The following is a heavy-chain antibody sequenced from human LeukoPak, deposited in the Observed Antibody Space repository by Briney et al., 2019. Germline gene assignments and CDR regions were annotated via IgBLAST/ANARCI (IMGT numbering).Heavy chain of an antibody. CDR2: IYYSGST. D-gene: IGHD6-13*01. CDR3: ARAQQLVRGLFRTEKYNWFDP. J-gene: IGHJ5*02. V-gene: IGHV4-38-2*02. Sequence: SETLSLTCTVSGYSISSGYYWGWIRQPPGKGLEWIGSIYYSGSTYYNPSLKSRVTISVDTSKNQFSLKLSSVTAADTAVYYCARAQQLVRGLFRTEKYNWFDPWGQGTLVTVSS. CDR1: GYSISSGYY.